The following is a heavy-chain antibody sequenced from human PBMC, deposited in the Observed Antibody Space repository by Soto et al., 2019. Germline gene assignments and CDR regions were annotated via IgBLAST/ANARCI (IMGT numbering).Heavy chain of an antibody. Sequence: LRLSCAASGFTFSSYEMNWVRRAPGKVLEWVSYISSSGSTIYYADSVKGRFTISRDNAKNSLYLQMNSLRAEDTAVYYCAREHSGYRFDYWGQGTLVTVSS. J-gene: IGHJ4*02. CDR1: GFTFSSYE. CDR2: ISSSGSTI. CDR3: AREHSGYRFDY. D-gene: IGHD5-18*01. V-gene: IGHV3-48*03.